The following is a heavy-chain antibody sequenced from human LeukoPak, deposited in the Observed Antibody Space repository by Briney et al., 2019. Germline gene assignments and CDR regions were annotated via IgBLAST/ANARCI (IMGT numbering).Heavy chain of an antibody. D-gene: IGHD3-10*01. V-gene: IGHV3-23*01. CDR3: AKESPLYYYGSGSPQGGYYFDY. J-gene: IGHJ4*02. CDR1: GFTFSSYG. CDR2: ISGSGGST. Sequence: GGTLRLSCAASGFTFSSYGMSWVRQVPGKGLEWVSVISGSGGSTYNADSVKGRFTISRDNSKNTLYLQMNSLRAEDTAVYYCAKESPLYYYGSGSPQGGYYFDYWGQGTLVTVSS.